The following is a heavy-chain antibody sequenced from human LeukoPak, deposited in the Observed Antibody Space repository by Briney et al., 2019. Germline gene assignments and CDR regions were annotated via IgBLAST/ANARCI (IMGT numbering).Heavy chain of an antibody. CDR2: INPNSGGT. J-gene: IGHJ5*02. D-gene: IGHD3-9*01. CDR3: ARGDDILTGYAQFDP. CDR1: GYTFTGYY. V-gene: IGHV1-2*02. Sequence: GASVKVSCKASGYTFTGYYMHWVRQAPGQGLEWMGWINPNSGGTNYAQKFQGRVTMTRDTSISTAYMELSRLRSDDTAVYYCARGDDILTGYAQFDPWGQGTLVTVSS.